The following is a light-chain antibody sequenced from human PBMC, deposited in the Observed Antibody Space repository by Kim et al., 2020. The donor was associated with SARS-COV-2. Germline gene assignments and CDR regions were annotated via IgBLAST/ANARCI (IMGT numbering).Light chain of an antibody. CDR2: AAS. CDR1: QGISTD. J-gene: IGKJ4*01. Sequence: DIQMTQSPSSLSAFVGDRVTITCRASQGISTDLNWFQQKPGKAPNLLIYAASRLQSGVPSRFSGNGSGTDFTLTITSLQPEDFATYYCQQTYTTPLTFGGGTKVDIK. CDR3: QQTYTTPLT. V-gene: IGKV1-39*01.